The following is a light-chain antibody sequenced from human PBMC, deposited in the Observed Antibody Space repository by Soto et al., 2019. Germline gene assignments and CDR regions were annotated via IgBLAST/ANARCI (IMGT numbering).Light chain of an antibody. CDR2: DAS. CDR3: QHYNSYST. CDR1: QSISSW. J-gene: IGKJ4*01. Sequence: DIQMTQSPSTLSASVGDRVTITCRASQSISSWLAWYQQKPVKAPKLLIYDASSLESGVPSRFSGSGSGTEFTLTISSLQPDDFSTYYCQHYNSYSTFGGRSKVEIK. V-gene: IGKV1-5*01.